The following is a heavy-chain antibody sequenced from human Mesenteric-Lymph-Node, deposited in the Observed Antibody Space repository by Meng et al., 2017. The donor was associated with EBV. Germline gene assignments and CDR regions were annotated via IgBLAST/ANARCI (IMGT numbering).Heavy chain of an antibody. D-gene: IGHD5-12*01. Sequence: QVQLVQSGAEVKKPGASGKVSCRASGYTFTYYALHWVRQAPGQRLEWMGWINAGTGDTRFSQKFQGRVTLTRDTSASTAYMDLRSLTSEDTAVYYCARDLSSGYRFDYWGQGALVTVSS. V-gene: IGHV1-3*01. CDR2: INAGTGDT. CDR3: ARDLSSGYRFDY. CDR1: GYTFTYYA. J-gene: IGHJ4*02.